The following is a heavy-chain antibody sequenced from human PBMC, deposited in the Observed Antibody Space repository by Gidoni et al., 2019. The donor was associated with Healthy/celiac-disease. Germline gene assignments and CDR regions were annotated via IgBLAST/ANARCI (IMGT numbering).Heavy chain of an antibody. CDR2: ISYDGSNK. D-gene: IGHD2-15*01. CDR3: ARVKGSFVVVVAAILDY. V-gene: IGHV3-30*03. J-gene: IGHJ4*02. Sequence: GRQAPGKGLAWVAVISYDGSNKYYADSVKGRFTISRDNSKNTRYLQMNSLRAEDTAVYYCARVKGSFVVVVAAILDYWGQGTLVTVSS.